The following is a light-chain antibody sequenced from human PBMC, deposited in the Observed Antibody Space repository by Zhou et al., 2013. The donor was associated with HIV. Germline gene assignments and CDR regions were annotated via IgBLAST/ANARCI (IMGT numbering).Light chain of an antibody. CDR1: QGISNA. Sequence: IQMTQSPSSLSASVGDRVTITCRASQGISNALAWYQQKPGKAPKLLIYDASTLETGVPSRFSGSVSGTEFSLTISSLQPDDFATYYCQQYSRYPITFGQGTRLEI. CDR2: DAS. CDR3: QQYSRYPIT. V-gene: IGKV1-13*02. J-gene: IGKJ5*01.